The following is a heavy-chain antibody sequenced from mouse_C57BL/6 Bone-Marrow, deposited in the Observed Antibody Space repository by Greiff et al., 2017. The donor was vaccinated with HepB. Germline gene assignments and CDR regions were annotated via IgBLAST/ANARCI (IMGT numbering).Heavy chain of an antibody. Sequence: VKLQQSGPGLVQPSQSLSITCTVSGFSLTSYGVHWVRQSPGKGLEWLGVIWRGGSTDYTAAFMSRLSITKENSKSQVFFKMNSLQADDTAIYYCAKGGLLRHYFDYWGQGTTLTVSS. CDR1: GFSLTSYG. CDR3: AKGGLLRHYFDY. V-gene: IGHV2-5*01. D-gene: IGHD1-1*01. J-gene: IGHJ2*01. CDR2: IWRGGST.